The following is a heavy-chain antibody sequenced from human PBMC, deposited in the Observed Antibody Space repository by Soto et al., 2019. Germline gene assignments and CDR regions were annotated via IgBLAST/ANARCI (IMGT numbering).Heavy chain of an antibody. D-gene: IGHD6-13*01. V-gene: IGHV3-7*01. Sequence: EVQLVESGGGLVQPGGSPRLSCAASGFTFSSYWMSWVRQAPGKGLEWVANIKQDGSEQYYVESVKGRFTISRDNAKNSLFLQMNSLTAEDTAVYYCATDRFVGDRYSWYFLWEHWGQGTLVTVSS. CDR3: ATDRFVGDRYSWYFLWEH. CDR2: IKQDGSEQ. J-gene: IGHJ1*01. CDR1: GFTFSSYW.